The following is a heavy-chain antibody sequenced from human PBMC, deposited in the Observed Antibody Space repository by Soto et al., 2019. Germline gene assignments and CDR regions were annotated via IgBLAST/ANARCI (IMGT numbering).Heavy chain of an antibody. V-gene: IGHV4-59*01. J-gene: IGHJ4*01. CDR3: ARTVSGDFDY. Sequence: SETLSLTCTVSGDSLTRNYWSWIRQPPGKGLEWLAFIHNGQTTNYNPSLVGRVSVSVDTSKSQLSLNLNSVTAADTAVYYCARTVSGDFDYWGQGTLVTVSS. CDR1: GDSLTRNY. CDR2: IHNGQTT.